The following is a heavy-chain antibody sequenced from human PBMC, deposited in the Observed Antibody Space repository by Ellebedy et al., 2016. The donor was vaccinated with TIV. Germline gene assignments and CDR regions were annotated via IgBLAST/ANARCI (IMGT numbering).Heavy chain of an antibody. CDR2: TYYRSKWYN. CDR3: ARAAPLYGSGSYWYYYGMDV. Sequence: SQTLSLTCAISGDSVSSNSAAWNWIRQSPSRGLEWLGRTYYRSKWYNDYAVSVKSRITINPDTSKNQFSLQLNSVTPEDTAVYYCARAAPLYGSGSYWYYYGMDVWGQGTTVTVSS. V-gene: IGHV6-1*01. D-gene: IGHD3-10*01. J-gene: IGHJ6*02. CDR1: GDSVSSNSAA.